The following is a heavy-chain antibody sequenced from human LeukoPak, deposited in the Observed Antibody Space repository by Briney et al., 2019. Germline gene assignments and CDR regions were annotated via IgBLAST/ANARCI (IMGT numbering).Heavy chain of an antibody. D-gene: IGHD2-2*01. CDR3: AGAPDIGVVPAALNYYYYYGMDV. V-gene: IGHV3-30-3*02. Sequence: SLRPSCAAYAFTFSSYAMHCVRQAPGDGLGWVAVISYDGTNKYYADSVKGRLTISRDNSKNTLYLQMNCLRAEDTAVYYCAGAPDIGVVPAALNYYYYYGMDVWGQGTTVTVSS. J-gene: IGHJ6*02. CDR2: ISYDGTNK. CDR1: AFTFSSYA.